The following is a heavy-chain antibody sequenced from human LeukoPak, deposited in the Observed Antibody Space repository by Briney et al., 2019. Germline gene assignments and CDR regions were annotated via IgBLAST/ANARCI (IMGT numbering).Heavy chain of an antibody. V-gene: IGHV4-38-2*02. CDR2: VYHGGSS. J-gene: IGHJ4*02. CDR1: GGSISSGFY. Sequence: SETLSLTCTVSGGSISSGFYWGWIRQPPGKGLEWIGNVYHGGSSYYNPSLKSRVTISVDTSKNQFSLNLYSVTAADTAVYYCARRVGSSDCFDYWGQGTLVTVSS. CDR3: ARRVGSSDCFDY. D-gene: IGHD6-6*01.